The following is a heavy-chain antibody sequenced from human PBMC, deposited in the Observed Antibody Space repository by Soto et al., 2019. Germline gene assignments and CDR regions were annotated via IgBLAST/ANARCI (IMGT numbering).Heavy chain of an antibody. CDR3: AKVHPSRNREQCLPQRGHLRWFDH. D-gene: IGHD6-19*01. CDR2: IYPGDSDT. V-gene: IGHV5-51*01. J-gene: IGHJ5*02. CDR1: GYSFTSYW. Sequence: GESPKISCKGSGYSFTSYWIGWVRQMPGKGLEWMGIIYPGDSDTRYSPSFQGQVTISADKSISTAYLQWSSLKASDTAMYYCAKVHPSRNREQCLPQRGHLRWFDHWGQGTLVTVSS.